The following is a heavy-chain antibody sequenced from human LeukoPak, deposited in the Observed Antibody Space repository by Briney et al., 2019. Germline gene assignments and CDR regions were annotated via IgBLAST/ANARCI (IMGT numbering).Heavy chain of an antibody. CDR1: GFTFSSYD. J-gene: IGHJ4*02. V-gene: IGHV3-13*01. CDR2: IGTAGDT. CDR3: ARATVDYYDSSGYYDY. D-gene: IGHD3-22*01. Sequence: GSLRLSCAASGFTFSSYDMHWVRQATGKGLEWVSAIGTAGDTYYPGSVKGRFTISRENAKNSLYLQMNSLRAEDTAVYYCARATVDYYDSSGYYDYWGQGTLVTVSS.